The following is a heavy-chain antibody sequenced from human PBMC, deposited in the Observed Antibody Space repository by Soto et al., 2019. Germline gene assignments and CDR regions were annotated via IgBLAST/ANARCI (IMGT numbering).Heavy chain of an antibody. D-gene: IGHD2-2*01. J-gene: IGHJ4*02. CDR2: IYWGDDK. CDR3: AYIAYANGWQIIDY. V-gene: IGHV2-5*02. CDR1: GFSLSNIGAG. Sequence: QITVKESSPTLVKPTQTLTLTCTFSGFSLSNIGAGVGWIRQPPGKALEWLALIYWGDDKRYNSSLKTRLTITKDTSKNQVVLTVANMDPADTGTYYCAYIAYANGWQIIDYWGQGTLVTVSS.